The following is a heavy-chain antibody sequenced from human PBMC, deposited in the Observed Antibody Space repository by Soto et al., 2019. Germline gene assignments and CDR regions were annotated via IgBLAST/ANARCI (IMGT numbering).Heavy chain of an antibody. Sequence: GGSLRLSCAASGFTFSSYWMSWVRQAPGKGLEWVANIKQDGSQKYYVDSVKGRFTISRDNAKNSLYLQMNSLRAEDTAVYYCAGHYCSGGTCLFDYWGQGTLVTVSS. D-gene: IGHD2-15*01. V-gene: IGHV3-7*01. CDR3: AGHYCSGGTCLFDY. CDR2: IKQDGSQK. J-gene: IGHJ4*02. CDR1: GFTFSSYW.